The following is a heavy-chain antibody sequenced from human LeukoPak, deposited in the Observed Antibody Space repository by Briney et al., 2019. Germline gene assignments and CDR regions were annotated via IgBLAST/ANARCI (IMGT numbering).Heavy chain of an antibody. CDR1: GFIFSNAW. D-gene: IGHD7-27*01. Sequence: GGSLRLSCAASGFIFSNAWVNWVRQAPGKGLEWVGRIKSKTDGGTTDYAAPVKGRFSISRDDSKHTLYLQVNSLKTEDTAVYYCTTGNWGSFSYWGQGTRVTVAS. V-gene: IGHV3-15*01. J-gene: IGHJ4*02. CDR3: TTGNWGSFSY. CDR2: IKSKTDGGTT.